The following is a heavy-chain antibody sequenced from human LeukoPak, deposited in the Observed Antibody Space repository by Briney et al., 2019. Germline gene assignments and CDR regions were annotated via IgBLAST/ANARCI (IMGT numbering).Heavy chain of an antibody. CDR1: GYSISSGHY. V-gene: IGHV4-38-2*02. Sequence: SETLSLTCTVSGYSISSGHYWGWIRQPPGKGLEWIGGIYHSGSTYYNPSLKSRVTISVDTSKNQFSLKLSSVTAADTAVYYCARRAASWYFDYWGQGTLVTVSS. J-gene: IGHJ4*02. CDR3: ARRAASWYFDY. CDR2: IYHSGST.